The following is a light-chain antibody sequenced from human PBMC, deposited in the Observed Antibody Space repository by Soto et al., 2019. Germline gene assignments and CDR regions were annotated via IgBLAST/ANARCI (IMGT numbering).Light chain of an antibody. CDR1: SSDVGGYNY. Sequence: QSVLTQPASVSGSPGQSITISCTGTSSDVGGYNYVSWYQQHPGKVPKLMIYGVSNRPSGVSNRFSGSKSGNTASLTISGLQVEDEADYYCSSYTNSGSVDVLGAGTKLTVL. CDR3: SSYTNSGSVDV. J-gene: IGLJ2*01. CDR2: GVS. V-gene: IGLV2-14*03.